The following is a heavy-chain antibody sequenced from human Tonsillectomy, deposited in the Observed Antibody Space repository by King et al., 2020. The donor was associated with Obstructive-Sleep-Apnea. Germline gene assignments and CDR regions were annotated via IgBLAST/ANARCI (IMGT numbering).Heavy chain of an antibody. CDR3: ARLTGGFDY. CDR2: IYYSGST. D-gene: IGHD2-8*02. J-gene: IGHJ4*02. V-gene: IGHV4-59*08. CDR1: GGSISSYY. Sequence: VQLQESGPGLVKPSETLSLTCTVSGGSISSYYWSWIRQPPGKGLEWIGYIYYSGSTNYNPSLKSRVTISVDTSKNQFSLKLSSVTAADTAVYYCARLTGGFDYWGQGTLVTVSS.